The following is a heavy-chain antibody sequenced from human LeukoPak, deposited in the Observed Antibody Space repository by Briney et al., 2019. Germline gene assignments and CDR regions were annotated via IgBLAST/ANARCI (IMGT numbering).Heavy chain of an antibody. J-gene: IGHJ4*02. V-gene: IGHV3-7*01. CDR3: ARNQRRLDY. D-gene: IGHD1-14*01. Sequence: GGSLRLSCAVSGITLSNYGMTWVRQAPGKGLELVANIKQDGSEKYYVDSEKGRFTISRDNAKNSLYLQMNSLRAEDTAVYYCARNQRRLDYWGQGTLVTVSS. CDR1: GITLSNYG. CDR2: IKQDGSEK.